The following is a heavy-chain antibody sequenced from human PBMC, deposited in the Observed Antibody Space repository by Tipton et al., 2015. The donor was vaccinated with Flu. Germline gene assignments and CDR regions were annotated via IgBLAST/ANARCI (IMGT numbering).Heavy chain of an antibody. Sequence: TLSLTCAVYGGSFSGYYWSWIRQPPGKGLEWIGEINHSGSTNYNPSLKSRVTISVDTSKNQFSLKLSSVTAADTAVYYCARAWDCSSTSCYSGFDPWGQGTLVTVSS. CDR3: ARAWDCSSTSCYSGFDP. D-gene: IGHD2-2*01. CDR2: INHSGST. CDR1: GGSFSGYY. J-gene: IGHJ5*02. V-gene: IGHV4-34*01.